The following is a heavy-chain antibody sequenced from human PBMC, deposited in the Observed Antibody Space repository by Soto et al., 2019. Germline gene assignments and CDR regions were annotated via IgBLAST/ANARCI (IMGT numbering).Heavy chain of an antibody. CDR1: GFTLGTTGLS. CDR2: IDWDGDR. D-gene: IGHD2-8*01. Sequence: SGPTRVNPTQTLTLTGTFSGFTLGTTGLSVNWIRQAPGKALEWLAVIDWDGDRFYSASLKTRLSISKDTSKNEVVLTMTNMDPVDTATYFCARSQGGMLYNSYFDFWGQGTLVTVSS. J-gene: IGHJ4*02. CDR3: ARSQGGMLYNSYFDF. V-gene: IGHV2-70*13.